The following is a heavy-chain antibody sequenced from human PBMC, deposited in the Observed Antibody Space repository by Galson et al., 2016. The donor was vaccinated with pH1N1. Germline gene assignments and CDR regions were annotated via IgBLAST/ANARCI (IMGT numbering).Heavy chain of an antibody. D-gene: IGHD3/OR15-3a*01. J-gene: IGHJ4*02. CDR2: IYYSGST. CDR1: GGSISSSSYY. V-gene: IGHV4-39*01. Sequence: SETLSLTCTVSGGSISSSSYYWGWIRQPPGKGLEWIGSIYYSGSTYYNPSLKSRVTISVDASKNPFSLKLSPVTAADTAVYYCARQRPPTEDWGYYFDYWGQGTLVTVSS. CDR3: ARQRPPTEDWGYYFDY.